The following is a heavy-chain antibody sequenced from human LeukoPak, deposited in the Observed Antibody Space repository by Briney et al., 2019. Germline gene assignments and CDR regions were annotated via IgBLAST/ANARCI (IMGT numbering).Heavy chain of an antibody. CDR2: FSSST. D-gene: IGHD3-22*01. CDR1: GFTFSTYA. J-gene: IGHJ4*02. V-gene: IGHV3-23*01. Sequence: PGGSLRLSCAASGFTFSTYAMTWLRQAPGRGLEWVSTFSSSTYYADSVKGRFTISRDNSKNTLYLQMHGLRAEDTAVYYCAKSGDSSGYTFDYWGQGSLVTVSS. CDR3: AKSGDSSGYTFDY.